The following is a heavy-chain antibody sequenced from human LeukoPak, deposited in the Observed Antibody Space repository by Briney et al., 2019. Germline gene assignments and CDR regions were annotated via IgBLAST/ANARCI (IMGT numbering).Heavy chain of an antibody. Sequence: SETLSLTCTVSGGSISSYYWSWIRQPPGKGLEWIGYIYYSGSTNYNPSLKSRVTISVDTSKNQFSLKLSSVTAADTAVYYCARDSSGWLRFDYWGQGTLVTVSS. J-gene: IGHJ4*02. V-gene: IGHV4-59*01. CDR3: ARDSSGWLRFDY. D-gene: IGHD6-19*01. CDR2: IYYSGST. CDR1: GGSISSYY.